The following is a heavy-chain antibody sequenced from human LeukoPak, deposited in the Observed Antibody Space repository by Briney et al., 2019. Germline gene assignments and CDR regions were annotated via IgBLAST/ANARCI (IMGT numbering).Heavy chain of an antibody. V-gene: IGHV3-64D*06. D-gene: IGHD7-27*01. J-gene: IGHJ4*02. CDR3: IKDRTGTWSFDH. CDR2: ISINGDKT. Sequence: PGGSLRLSCSASGFTFSGHFMHWVRQAPGKGLEYVSSISINGDKTYYAESVKGRFTISRDNSKNTLYLQLSSLRVEDTAVYYCIKDRTGTWSFDHWGQGTLLTVSS. CDR1: GFTFSGHF.